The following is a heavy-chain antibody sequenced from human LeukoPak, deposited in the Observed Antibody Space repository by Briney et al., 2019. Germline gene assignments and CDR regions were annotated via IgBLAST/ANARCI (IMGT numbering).Heavy chain of an antibody. CDR1: GYSISSGYY. V-gene: IGHV4-38-2*02. CDR2: IYHSGST. D-gene: IGHD1-26*01. Sequence: KPSETLSLTCTVSGYSISSGYYWGWIRQPPRKGLEWIGSIYHSGSTYYNPSLKSRVTISVDTSKNQFSLKLSSVTAADTAVYYCARVGATKYYFDYWGQGTLVTVSS. J-gene: IGHJ4*02. CDR3: ARVGATKYYFDY.